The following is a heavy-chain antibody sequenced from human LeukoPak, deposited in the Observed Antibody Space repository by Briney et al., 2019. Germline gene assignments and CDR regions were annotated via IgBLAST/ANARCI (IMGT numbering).Heavy chain of an antibody. CDR1: GFTFSSYS. D-gene: IGHD5-24*01. J-gene: IGHJ4*02. CDR2: ISSSSSYI. Sequence: GGSLRLSCAASGFTFSSYSMNWVRQAPGKGLEWVSSISSSSSYIYYAGSVKGRFTISRDNAKNSLYLQMNSLRAEDTAVYYCSRQTRRDGYNYDYWGQGTLVTVSS. CDR3: SRQTRRDGYNYDY. V-gene: IGHV3-21*01.